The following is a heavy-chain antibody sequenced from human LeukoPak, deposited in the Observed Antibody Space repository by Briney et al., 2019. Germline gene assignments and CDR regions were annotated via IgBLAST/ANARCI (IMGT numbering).Heavy chain of an antibody. CDR3: ARGNILTGYCFDF. Sequence: PTETLSLTCAVYGGSITGYYWSWIRQTPGRGLEWVGEIHYTGATSYNPSLKSRATISTDTSKNQFSLRLSSVTAADTAVYYCARGNILTGYCFDFWGQGALVTVSS. CDR1: GGSITGYY. J-gene: IGHJ4*02. V-gene: IGHV4-34*01. CDR2: IHYTGAT. D-gene: IGHD3-9*01.